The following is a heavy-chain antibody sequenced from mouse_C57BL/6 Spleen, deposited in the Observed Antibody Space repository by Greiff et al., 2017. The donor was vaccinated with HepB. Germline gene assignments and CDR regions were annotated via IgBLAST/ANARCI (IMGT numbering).Heavy chain of an antibody. D-gene: IGHD1-1*01. Sequence: EVQLQQSGGGLVKPGGSLKLSCAASGFTFSDYGMHWVRQAPEKGLEWVAYISSGSSTIYYADTVKGRFTISRDNAKNTLFLQMTSLRSEDTAMYYCARNYYGSVDYWGQGTTLTVSS. J-gene: IGHJ2*01. V-gene: IGHV5-17*01. CDR3: ARNYYGSVDY. CDR1: GFTFSDYG. CDR2: ISSGSSTI.